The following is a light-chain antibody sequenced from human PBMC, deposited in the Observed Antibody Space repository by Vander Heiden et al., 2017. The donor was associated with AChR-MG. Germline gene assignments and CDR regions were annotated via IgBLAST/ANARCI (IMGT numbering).Light chain of an antibody. Sequence: DIQMTQSPSTLSASVGDRVTITCRASQSISSWLAWYQQKPGKAPKLLIYKASTLESGVPSRFSGSGSGTEFTLTISSLQPDDFATYYYQHYNSYPYTFGQGTRLEI. CDR1: QSISSW. CDR2: KAS. CDR3: QHYNSYPYT. J-gene: IGKJ2*01. V-gene: IGKV1-5*03.